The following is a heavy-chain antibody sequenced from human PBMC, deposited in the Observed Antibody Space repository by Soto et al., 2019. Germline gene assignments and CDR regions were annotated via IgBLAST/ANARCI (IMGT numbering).Heavy chain of an antibody. Sequence: QVQVVQSGAEVKKPGASVKISCKASGYTFSTHAMHWVRQAPGQSLEWMGWINGGTGQTKHSHRFQDRVTLTRDTSASPAYMELSSVGSEDTAVYYCARGKGMEENYYYYGLDIWGQVTTVTVSS. J-gene: IGHJ6*02. V-gene: IGHV1-3*01. CDR3: ARGKGMEENYYYYGLDI. CDR2: INGGTGQT. D-gene: IGHD1-1*01. CDR1: GYTFSTHA.